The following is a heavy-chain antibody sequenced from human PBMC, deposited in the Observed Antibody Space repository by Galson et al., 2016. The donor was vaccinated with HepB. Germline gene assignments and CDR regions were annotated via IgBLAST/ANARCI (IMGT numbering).Heavy chain of an antibody. V-gene: IGHV7-4-1*02. CDR2: INTDTGTP. Sequence: SVKVSCKASGYTFTTYDLSWVRQAPGKGFEWLGWINTDTGTPTYAQGVTGQLVFSLDTSVTTAYLHLTGLKPEDTAVYYCARVESPYRDKWLFDSWGQGTLVSVSS. CDR1: GYTFTTYD. D-gene: IGHD5-12*01. J-gene: IGHJ4*02. CDR3: ARVESPYRDKWLFDS.